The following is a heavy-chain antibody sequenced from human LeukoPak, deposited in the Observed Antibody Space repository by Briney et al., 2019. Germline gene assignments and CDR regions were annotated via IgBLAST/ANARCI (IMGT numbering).Heavy chain of an antibody. Sequence: SVKVSCKASGGTFNSYAISWVRQAPGQGLEWMGGIIPIFGTANYAQKFQGRVTITTDESTSTAYMELSSLRSEDTAVYYCARLTGTTTYWFDPWGQGTLVTVSS. D-gene: IGHD1-7*01. CDR3: ARLTGTTTYWFDP. CDR1: GGTFNSYA. V-gene: IGHV1-69*05. CDR2: IIPIFGTA. J-gene: IGHJ5*02.